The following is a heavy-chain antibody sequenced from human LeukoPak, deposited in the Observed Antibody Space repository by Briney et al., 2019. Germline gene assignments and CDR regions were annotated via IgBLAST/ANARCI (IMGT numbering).Heavy chain of an antibody. J-gene: IGHJ4*02. Sequence: ASVKVSCKASGYTFTSYDINWVRQATGQGLEWMGWMNPNSGNTGYAQKLQGRVTMTRNTSISTAYMELSSLRSEDTAVYYCARHLRRGYSGYGSPVDYWGQGTLVTVSS. V-gene: IGHV1-8*01. CDR1: GYTFTSYD. CDR3: ARHLRRGYSGYGSPVDY. CDR2: MNPNSGNT. D-gene: IGHD5-12*01.